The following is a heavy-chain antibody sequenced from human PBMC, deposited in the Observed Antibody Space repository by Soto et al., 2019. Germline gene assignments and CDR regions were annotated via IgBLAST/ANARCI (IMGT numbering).Heavy chain of an antibody. J-gene: IGHJ6*02. Sequence: GGSLRLSCAASGFTFSSYGMHWVRQAPGKGLEWVAVIWYDGSNKYYADSVKGRFTISRDNSKNTLYLQMNGLRAEDTAVYYCAGEGVKYSSKRTYYGMDVWGQGTTVTVSS. CDR1: GFTFSSYG. V-gene: IGHV3-33*01. CDR2: IWYDGSNK. D-gene: IGHD6-13*01. CDR3: AGEGVKYSSKRTYYGMDV.